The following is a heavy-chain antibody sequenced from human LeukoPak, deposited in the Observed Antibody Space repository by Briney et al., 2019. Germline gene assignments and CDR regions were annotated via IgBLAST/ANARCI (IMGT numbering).Heavy chain of an antibody. CDR2: INSDGSST. V-gene: IGHV3-74*01. J-gene: IGHJ1*01. D-gene: IGHD6-19*01. CDR1: GFTFSSYW. CDR3: ARVPRTVVGTKDAKYFQH. Sequence: PGGSLRLSCTASGFTFSSYWMHWVRQAPGKGLVWVSRINSDGSSTNYADSVKGRFTISRDNAKNTLYLQMNSLRAEDTAVYYRARVPRTVVGTKDAKYFQHWGQGTLVTVSS.